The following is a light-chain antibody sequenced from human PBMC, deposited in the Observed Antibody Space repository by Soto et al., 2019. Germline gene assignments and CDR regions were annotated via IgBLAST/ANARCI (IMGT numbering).Light chain of an antibody. CDR2: DVS. CDR3: SSYTSSSTRV. CDR1: SSDVGGYNY. V-gene: IGLV2-14*01. J-gene: IGLJ2*01. Sequence: QSALTQPASVSGSPVQSITISCTGTSSDVGGYNYVSWYQQHPGKAPKLMIYDVSNRPSGVSNRFSGSKSGNTAYLTISGLQAEDEADYYCSSYTSSSTRVFGGGTKLTVL.